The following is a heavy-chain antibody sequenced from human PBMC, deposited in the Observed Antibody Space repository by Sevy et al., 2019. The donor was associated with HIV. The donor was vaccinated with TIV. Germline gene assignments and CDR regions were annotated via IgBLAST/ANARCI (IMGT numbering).Heavy chain of an antibody. V-gene: IGHV1-18*01. CDR1: GYTFTSYG. Sequence: ASVKVSCKASGYTFTSYGISWVRQAPGQGLEWMGWISAYNGNTNYAQKLQGRVTMTTDTSTSTAYMELRSLGSDDTDVYYCARYSAHFYDFWSGYYFWFDPWGQGTLVTVSS. CDR2: ISAYNGNT. J-gene: IGHJ5*02. D-gene: IGHD3-3*01. CDR3: ARYSAHFYDFWSGYYFWFDP.